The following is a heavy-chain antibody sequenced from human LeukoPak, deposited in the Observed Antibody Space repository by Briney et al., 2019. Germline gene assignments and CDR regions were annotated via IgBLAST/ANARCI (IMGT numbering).Heavy chain of an antibody. CDR3: ARGRVTTLYYFDY. Sequence: PGGSLRLSCAASGFTFSDHCMDWVRQAPGKGLEWVGRTRNKANSYTTEYAASVKGRFTISRDDSKNSLYLQMNSLKPEDTAVYYCARGRVTTLYYFDYWGQGTLVTVSS. D-gene: IGHD4-17*01. CDR1: GFTFSDHC. CDR2: TRNKANSYTT. J-gene: IGHJ4*02. V-gene: IGHV3-72*01.